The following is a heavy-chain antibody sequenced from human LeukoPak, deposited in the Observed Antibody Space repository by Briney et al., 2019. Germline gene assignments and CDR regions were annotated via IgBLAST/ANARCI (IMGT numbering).Heavy chain of an antibody. J-gene: IGHJ4*02. D-gene: IGHD2-2*01. CDR2: IDPSDSYT. Sequence: KSGESLKISCKGSGYSFTSYWISWVRQMPGKGLEWMGRIDPSDSYTNYSPSFQGHVTISADKSISTAYLQWSSLKASDTAMYYCASSLVVVPAAINQQYPNAGQWLAGAYYWGQGTLVTVSS. CDR3: ASSLVVVPAAINQQYPNAGQWLAGAYY. CDR1: GYSFTSYW. V-gene: IGHV5-10-1*01.